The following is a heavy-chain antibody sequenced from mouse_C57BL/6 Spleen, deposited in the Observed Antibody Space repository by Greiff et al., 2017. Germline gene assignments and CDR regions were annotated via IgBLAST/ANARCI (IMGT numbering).Heavy chain of an antibody. CDR2: ISSGSSTI. D-gene: IGHD2-10*01. J-gene: IGHJ2*01. Sequence: EVKLVESGGGLVKPGGSLKLSCAASGFTFSDSGMHWVRQAPEKGLEWVAYISSGSSTIYYADTVKGRFTISRDNAKNTLFLQMTRLRSEDTAMYYCARLLLDYWGQGTTLTVSS. CDR3: ARLLLDY. V-gene: IGHV5-17*01. CDR1: GFTFSDSG.